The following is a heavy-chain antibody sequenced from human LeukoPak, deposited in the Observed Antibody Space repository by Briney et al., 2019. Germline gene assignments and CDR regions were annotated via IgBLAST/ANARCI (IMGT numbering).Heavy chain of an antibody. J-gene: IGHJ4*01. D-gene: IGHD1-26*01. CDR3: AKPKSSVGVTTQYYMDY. CDR1: GFIFTNYW. V-gene: IGHV3-7*01. Sequence: GGSLRLSCAASGFIFTNYWMSWVRQAPGKGLEWVGNIKQDGSEKDYVDSLKGRFTLSRDNAKNSVSLQMSGLRVEDTAVYFCAKPKSSVGVTTQYYMDYWGHGTLVTVSS. CDR2: IKQDGSEK.